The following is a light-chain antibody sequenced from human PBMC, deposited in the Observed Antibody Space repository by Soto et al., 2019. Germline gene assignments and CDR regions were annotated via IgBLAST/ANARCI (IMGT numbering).Light chain of an antibody. V-gene: IGKV3-11*01. CDR3: QQRSNWPPLT. J-gene: IGKJ4*01. Sequence: VLTQSPATLSLSPGERATLSCRASQSVSSHLAWYQQKPGQAPRLLIYDASNRATGIPARFSGSGSGTDFTLTISSLEPEDFAVYYCQQRSNWPPLTFGGGTKVDIK. CDR2: DAS. CDR1: QSVSSH.